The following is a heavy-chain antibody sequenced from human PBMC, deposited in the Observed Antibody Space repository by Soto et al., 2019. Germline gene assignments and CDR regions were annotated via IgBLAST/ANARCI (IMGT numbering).Heavy chain of an antibody. J-gene: IGHJ4*01. V-gene: IGHV3-72*01. CDR2: IRNKANSYTT. CDR3: SRAGILTTPYYFDY. Sequence: EVQLVESGGGLVQPGRSLRLSCAAFGFTFSDHYMDWVRQAPGKGLEWVGRIRNKANSYTTEYAVSVKGRFTISRDDSKNSLFLQMYSLKTEDTAVYYCSRAGILTTPYYFDYWGQGTLVTVSS. CDR1: GFTFSDHY. D-gene: IGHD4-4*01.